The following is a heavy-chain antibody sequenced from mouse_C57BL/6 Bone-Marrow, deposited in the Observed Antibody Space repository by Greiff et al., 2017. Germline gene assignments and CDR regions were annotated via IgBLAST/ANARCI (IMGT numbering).Heavy chain of an antibody. CDR2: ISSGGSYT. CDR3: AGRAMVATPYYFDY. V-gene: IGHV5-6*01. Sequence: VQLQQSGGDLVKPGGSLKLSCAASGFTFSSYGMSWVRQTPDKRLEWVATISSGGSYTYYPDSVKGRFTISRDNAKNTLYLQMSSLKSEDTAMYYCAGRAMVATPYYFDYWGQGTTLTVSS. CDR1: GFTFSSYG. D-gene: IGHD2-2*01. J-gene: IGHJ2*01.